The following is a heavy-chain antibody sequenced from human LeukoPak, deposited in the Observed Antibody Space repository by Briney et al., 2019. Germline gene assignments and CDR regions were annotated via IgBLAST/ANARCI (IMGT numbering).Heavy chain of an antibody. Sequence: QPGGSLRLSCAASGFRFSIYGMSWVRQAPGKGLEWVSAISGSGSGGITYYADSVKGRFTISRGNSKNTLCLQMNSLRAEDTALYYCVTDRGSTWSQVYFDDWGRGTLVTVSS. V-gene: IGHV3-23*01. J-gene: IGHJ4*02. CDR2: ISGSGSGGIT. D-gene: IGHD6-13*01. CDR1: GFRFSIYG. CDR3: VTDRGSTWSQVYFDD.